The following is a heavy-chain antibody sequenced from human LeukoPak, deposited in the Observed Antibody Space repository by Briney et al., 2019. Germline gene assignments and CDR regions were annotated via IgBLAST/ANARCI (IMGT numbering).Heavy chain of an antibody. Sequence: PGGSLRLSWAASGFTLSNAWMSWVRQAAGKGLEWGGRIKRKTDGRTRDYAAAVKGKLTSSRDDSKNRRDLQMKRMKTDDTAVYYCPTGPDIVVVGSFDYWGQGTLVTVSS. J-gene: IGHJ4*02. CDR1: GFTLSNAW. CDR3: PTGPDIVVVGSFDY. CDR2: IKRKTDGRTR. D-gene: IGHD2-2*01. V-gene: IGHV3-15*01.